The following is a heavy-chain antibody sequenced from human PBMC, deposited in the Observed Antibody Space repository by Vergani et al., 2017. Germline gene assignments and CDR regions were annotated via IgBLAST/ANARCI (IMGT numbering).Heavy chain of an antibody. Sequence: QVQLQESGPGLVKPSETLSLTCTVSGGSISSYYWSWIRQPPGKGLEWIGYIYYSGSTNYKPSFKSRVTISVDTSKNQFSLKLSSVTAAATAVYYCALAGRKYNWFDPWGQGTLVTVSS. CDR3: ALAGRKYNWFDP. D-gene: IGHD6-19*01. V-gene: IGHV4-59*01. CDR2: IYYSGST. CDR1: GGSISSYY. J-gene: IGHJ5*02.